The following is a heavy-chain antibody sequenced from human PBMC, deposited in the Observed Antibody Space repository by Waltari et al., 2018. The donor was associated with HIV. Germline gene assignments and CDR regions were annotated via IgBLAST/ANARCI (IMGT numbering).Heavy chain of an antibody. V-gene: IGHV4-34*12. J-gene: IGHJ6*02. CDR3: SRGQGGFDTICDYYLLDI. D-gene: IGHD3-3*01. CDR2: VIESRKT. Sequence: QVQLEQWGTGLLKPSETLSLTCGVSGGSLTGYFWTWVRQPPGKGLEYIGEVIESRKTMYKSSLKIRVFISIDPSKNQFSLILRSVTAANTGTYFCSRGQGGFDTICDYYLLDIWGPGITVTVS. CDR1: GGSLTGYF.